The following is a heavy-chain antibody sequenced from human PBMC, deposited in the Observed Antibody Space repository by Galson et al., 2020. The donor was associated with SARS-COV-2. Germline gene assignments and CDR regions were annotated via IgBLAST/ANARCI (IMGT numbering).Heavy chain of an antibody. V-gene: IGHV3-7*01. J-gene: IGHJ3*02. CDR2: IKQDGSEK. CDR3: ARLWDLWFGHAKAFDI. CDR1: GFTFSSYW. Sequence: QLGESLKISCAASGFTFSSYWMSWVRQAPGKGLEWVANIKQDGSEKYYVDSVKGRFTISRDNAKNSLYLQMNSLRAEDTAVYYCARLWDLWFGHAKAFDIWGQGTMVTVSS. D-gene: IGHD3-10*01.